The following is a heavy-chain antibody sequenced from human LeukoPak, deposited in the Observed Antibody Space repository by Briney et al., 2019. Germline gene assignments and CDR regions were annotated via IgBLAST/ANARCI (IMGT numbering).Heavy chain of an antibody. CDR1: GFTFSSYG. J-gene: IGHJ4*02. CDR3: ARELGYGHGFDY. D-gene: IGHD5-18*01. CDR2: IWYDGSNK. Sequence: GGSLRLSCAASGFTFSSYGMHWVRQAPGKGLEWVAVIWYDGSNKYYADSVKGRFTISRDNSKTTLYLQMNSLRAEDTAVYYCARELGYGHGFDYWGQGTLVTVSS. V-gene: IGHV3-33*01.